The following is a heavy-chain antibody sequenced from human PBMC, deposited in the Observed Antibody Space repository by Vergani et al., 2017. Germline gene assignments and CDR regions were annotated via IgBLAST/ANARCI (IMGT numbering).Heavy chain of an antibody. CDR1: GYNFTGYY. V-gene: IGHV1-2*02. CDR2: INPNSGGT. Sequence: QVQLVQSGAEVKKPGASVKVSCKASGYNFTGYYMHWVRQAPGQGLEWMGWINPNSGGTNYAQKFQGRVTMTRDTSLSTAYMELSRLRSDDTAVYYCARGRGGSSWGRDAFDIWGQGTMVTVSS. D-gene: IGHD6-13*01. J-gene: IGHJ3*02. CDR3: ARGRGGSSWGRDAFDI.